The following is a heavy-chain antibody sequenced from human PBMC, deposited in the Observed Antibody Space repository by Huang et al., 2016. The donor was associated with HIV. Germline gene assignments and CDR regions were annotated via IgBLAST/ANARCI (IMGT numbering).Heavy chain of an antibody. CDR2: INWNSGSI. J-gene: IGHJ4*02. CDR1: GFTFDDYG. CDR3: AKAVIMLTFGGAFDY. D-gene: IGHD3-16*01. Sequence: EMQLVESGGGSVQPGRSLRLSCAASGFTFDDYGMPWVRQVPGKGLEWVSGINWNSGSIGYADSVKGRFTISRDNAKNSLFLQMDSLRPEDTALYYCAKAVIMLTFGGAFDYWGQGVPVTVSS. V-gene: IGHV3-9*01.